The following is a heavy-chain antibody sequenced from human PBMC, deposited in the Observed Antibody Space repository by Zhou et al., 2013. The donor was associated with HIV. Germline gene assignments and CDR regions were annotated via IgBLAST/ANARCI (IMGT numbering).Heavy chain of an antibody. V-gene: IGHV4-4*07. CDR1: GQSMRSFD. CDR3: ARLLSCTGGTCSSN. Sequence: QVQLLQTGPGLVKPSETLSLICNVSGQSMRSFDWNWIRQAAGKGLEWIGSSSTGGNINYNPSLKSRVTVSVDTSKNQFSLNLSSVTAADTAVYYCARLLSCTGGTCSSNWGQGNLVTVSS. J-gene: IGHJ4*02. CDR2: SSTGGNI. D-gene: IGHD2-15*01.